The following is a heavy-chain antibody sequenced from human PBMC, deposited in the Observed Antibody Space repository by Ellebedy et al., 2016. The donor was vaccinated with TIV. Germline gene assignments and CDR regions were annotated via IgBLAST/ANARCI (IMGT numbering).Heavy chain of an antibody. CDR3: GRNGALAGDGEVDV. V-gene: IGHV6-1*01. CDR1: GATVSSNRAA. J-gene: IGHJ6*02. D-gene: IGHD3-10*01. CDR2: TYDRSKWTN. Sequence: MPSETLSLTCALSGATVSSNRAAWNWNRQSQSRGLEWLGRTYDRSKWTNDYAVSVKGRINVNPDTSKNQFSLQLNSVTPEDTVVYYCGRNGALAGDGEVDVWGQGTTVTVSS.